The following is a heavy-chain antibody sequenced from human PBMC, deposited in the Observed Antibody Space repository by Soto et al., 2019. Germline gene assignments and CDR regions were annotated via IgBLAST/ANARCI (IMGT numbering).Heavy chain of an antibody. D-gene: IGHD6-19*01. V-gene: IGHV4-31*03. J-gene: IGHJ5*02. CDR3: ARHYSSGSRNWFDP. Sequence: SETLSLTCTVSGGSISSGGYYWSWVRQHPGKGLEWIGYIYYSGSTYYNPSLKSRVTISVDTSKNQFSLKLSSVTAADTAVYYCARHYSSGSRNWFDPWGQGTLVTVSS. CDR1: GGSISSGGYY. CDR2: IYYSGST.